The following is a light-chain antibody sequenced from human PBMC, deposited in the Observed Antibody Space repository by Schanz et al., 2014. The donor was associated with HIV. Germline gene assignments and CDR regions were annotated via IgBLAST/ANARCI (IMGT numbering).Light chain of an antibody. J-gene: IGKJ1*01. CDR1: QSISSW. CDR2: KAS. Sequence: DIQMTQSPSTLSASVGDRVTITCRASQSISSWLAWYQQKPGKSPYLLIYKASTLESGVPSRFSGSGSGTEFTLTISSLQPDDFATYYCQQYNDYSLWTFGQGTKVEIK. CDR3: QQYNDYSLWT. V-gene: IGKV1-5*03.